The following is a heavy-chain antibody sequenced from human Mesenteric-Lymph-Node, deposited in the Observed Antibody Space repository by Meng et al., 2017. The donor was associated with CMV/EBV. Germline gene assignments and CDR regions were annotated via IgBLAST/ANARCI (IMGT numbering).Heavy chain of an antibody. J-gene: IGHJ4*02. Sequence: ASVKVSCKASGYTFSGYYIHWVRQAPGQGLEWMGWISASNGDTNYAQHLQGRVTMTTDTSTSAAYLELRSLRSDDTAAYYCARGGGKYYFDCWGQGTLVTVSS. D-gene: IGHD3-10*01. CDR2: ISASNGDT. V-gene: IGHV1-18*04. CDR1: GYTFSGYY. CDR3: ARGGGKYYFDC.